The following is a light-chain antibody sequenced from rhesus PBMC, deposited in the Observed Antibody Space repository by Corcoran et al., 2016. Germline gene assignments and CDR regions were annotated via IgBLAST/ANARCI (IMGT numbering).Light chain of an antibody. CDR3: QQYNNWNS. V-gene: IGKV3-35*01. CDR1: QSVSSN. Sequence: EIVMTQSPATLSLSPGERATLSCRASQSVSSNLAWYQQKPGQAPRLLIYYASNRATGIPDRFSGRGSGTDLTLTISSLEPEDVGGYYCQQYNNWNSFGQGTKVEIK. J-gene: IGKJ2*01. CDR2: YAS.